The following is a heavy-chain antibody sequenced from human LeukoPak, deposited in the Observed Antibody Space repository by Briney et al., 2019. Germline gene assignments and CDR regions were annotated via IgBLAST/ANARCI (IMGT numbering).Heavy chain of an antibody. J-gene: IGHJ5*02. CDR2: TYYSGST. D-gene: IGHD5-18*01. CDR3: ARVYSYGSNWFDP. CDR1: GGSISSYY. Sequence: PSETLSLTCTVSGGSISSYYWSWIRQPPGKGLEWIGYTYYSGSTNYNPSLKSRVTMSVDTSKNQFSLKLSSVTAADTAVYYCARVYSYGSNWFDPWGQGTLVTVSS. V-gene: IGHV4-59*12.